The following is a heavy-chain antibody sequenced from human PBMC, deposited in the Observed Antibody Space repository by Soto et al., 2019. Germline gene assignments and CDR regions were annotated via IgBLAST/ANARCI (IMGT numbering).Heavy chain of an antibody. V-gene: IGHV3-33*01. J-gene: IGHJ4*02. CDR2: IWYDGSNK. CDR1: GFTFSSYG. CDR3: ARESIGLGWQPEYYFDY. D-gene: IGHD6-6*01. Sequence: GGSLRLSCAASGFTFSSYGMHWVRQAPGKGLEWVAVIWYDGSNKYYADSVKGRFTISRDNSKNTLYLQMNSLRAEDTAVYYCARESIGLGWQPEYYFDYWGQGTLVTVSS.